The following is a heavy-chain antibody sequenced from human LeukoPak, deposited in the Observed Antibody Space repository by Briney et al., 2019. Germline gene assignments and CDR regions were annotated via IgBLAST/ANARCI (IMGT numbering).Heavy chain of an antibody. D-gene: IGHD3-3*01. CDR3: ARGPPSYYDFWSGYYYYYYMDV. CDR1: GGSISSYY. V-gene: IGHV4-59*01. J-gene: IGHJ6*03. CDR2: IYYSGST. Sequence: SETLSLTCTVSGGSISSYYWSWIRQPPGKGLEWIGYIYYSGSTNYNPSLKSRVTISVDTSKNQFSLKLSSVTAADTAVYYCARGPPSYYDFWSGYYYYYYMDVWGKGTTVTVSS.